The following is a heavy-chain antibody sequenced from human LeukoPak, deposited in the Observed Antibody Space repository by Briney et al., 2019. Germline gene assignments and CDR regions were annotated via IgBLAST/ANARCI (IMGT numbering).Heavy chain of an antibody. CDR3: AKDQGFYYDSSGYLGFDY. CDR2: ISGSGGNA. Sequence: HPGGSLRLSCAASGFTFSTYTMSWVRQTPGKGLEWVSAISGSGGNAYYADSVKGGFTISRDNSKKTLYLQMHSLRAEDTALYYCAKDQGFYYDSSGYLGFDYWGQGALVTVSS. CDR1: GFTFSTYT. J-gene: IGHJ4*02. D-gene: IGHD3-22*01. V-gene: IGHV3-23*01.